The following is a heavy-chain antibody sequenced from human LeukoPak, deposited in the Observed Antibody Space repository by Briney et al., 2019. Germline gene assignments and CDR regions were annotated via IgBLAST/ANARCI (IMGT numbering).Heavy chain of an antibody. CDR1: GYTFTGYY. D-gene: IGHD2-2*02. J-gene: IGHJ4*02. CDR3: ARVPGPYTTSRFDF. Sequence: GASVKVSCKTSGYTFTGYYLHWVRQAPGQRPEWMGRIDPDSGGTHYGQKFQGRVTVTRDTSITTAHMELSGLTSDDTAVYYCARVPGPYTTSRFDFWGQGTLVTVSS. CDR2: IDPDSGGT. V-gene: IGHV1-2*02.